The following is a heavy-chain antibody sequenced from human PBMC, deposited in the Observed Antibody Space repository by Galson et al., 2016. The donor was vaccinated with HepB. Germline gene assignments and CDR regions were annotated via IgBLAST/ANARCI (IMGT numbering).Heavy chain of an antibody. CDR2: FYYGKTP. Sequence: SETLSLTCSVSGGSFTDYYWNWIRQPPGKALEWIGCFYYGKTPNYNPSLKSRVTISADTSKKQLSLTLTSVNAADTAVYYCARARYSSGLYNWFDPWGQGTLVTVSS. J-gene: IGHJ5*02. CDR3: ARARYSSGLYNWFDP. V-gene: IGHV4-59*01. CDR1: GGSFTDYY. D-gene: IGHD6-19*01.